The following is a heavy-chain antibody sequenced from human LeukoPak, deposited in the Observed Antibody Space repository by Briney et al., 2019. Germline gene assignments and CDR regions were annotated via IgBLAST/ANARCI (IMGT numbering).Heavy chain of an antibody. CDR1: GYTFTIYA. Sequence: ASVKVSCKASGYTFTIYAMHWVRQAPGQRLEWMGWINAGNGNTKYSQKFQGRVTITRDTSASTAYMELSSLRSEDTAVYYCARELGSYYDSSGYYNYYYYGMDVWGQGTTVTVSS. J-gene: IGHJ6*02. D-gene: IGHD3-22*01. V-gene: IGHV1-3*01. CDR2: INAGNGNT. CDR3: ARELGSYYDSSGYYNYYYYGMDV.